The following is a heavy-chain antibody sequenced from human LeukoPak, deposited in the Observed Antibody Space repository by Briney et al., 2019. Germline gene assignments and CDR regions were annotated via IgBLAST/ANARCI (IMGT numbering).Heavy chain of an antibody. Sequence: PGGSLRLSCAASGFTFSNYWMHWVRQAPGKGLVWVSRINSDGSSTNYADSVKGRFTISRDNAKNTLYLQMSSLRAEDTAVYYCARGPAANSGSYYVGDNWGQGSLVIVSS. D-gene: IGHD1-26*01. CDR3: ARGPAANSGSYYVGDN. V-gene: IGHV3-74*01. CDR1: GFTFSNYW. J-gene: IGHJ4*02. CDR2: INSDGSST.